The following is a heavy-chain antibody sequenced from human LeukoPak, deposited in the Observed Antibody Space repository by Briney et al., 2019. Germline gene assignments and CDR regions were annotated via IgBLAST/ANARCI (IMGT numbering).Heavy chain of an antibody. Sequence: PGGSLRLSCAASGFTFSDYSMNWVRQAPGKGLEWVSSISSSSSYINYADSVKGRFTISRDNAKNSLYLQMNSLRAEDTAVYYCARDLGQLVDLINYGMDVWGQGTTVTVSS. D-gene: IGHD6-13*01. CDR1: GFTFSDYS. V-gene: IGHV3-21*01. CDR2: ISSSSSYI. CDR3: ARDLGQLVDLINYGMDV. J-gene: IGHJ6*02.